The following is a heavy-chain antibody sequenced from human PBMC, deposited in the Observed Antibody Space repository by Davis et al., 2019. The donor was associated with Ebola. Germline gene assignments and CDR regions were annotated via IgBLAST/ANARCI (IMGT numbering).Heavy chain of an antibody. CDR2: IIPIFGTA. Sequence: AASVKVSCKASGGTFSSYAISWVRQAPGQGLEWMGGIIPIFGTANYAQKFQGRVTITADKSTSTAYMELSSLRSEDTAVYYCARDYQFGYCSGGSCYPFDYWGQGTLVTVSS. D-gene: IGHD2-15*01. J-gene: IGHJ4*02. V-gene: IGHV1-69*06. CDR1: GGTFSSYA. CDR3: ARDYQFGYCSGGSCYPFDY.